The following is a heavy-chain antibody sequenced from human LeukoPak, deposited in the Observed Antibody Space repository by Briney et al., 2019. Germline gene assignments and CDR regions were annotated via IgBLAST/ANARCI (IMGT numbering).Heavy chain of an antibody. CDR2: IFHSGST. CDR3: ARPFYYYMDV. Sequence: SETLSLTCAVSGGSISRGNWWSWVRQPPGKGLEWIGEIFHSGSTNYNPSLKSRLTISLDKSKNQFSLKLSSVTAADTAVYYCARPFYYYMDVWGKGTTVTVSS. CDR1: GGSISRGNW. V-gene: IGHV4-4*02. J-gene: IGHJ6*03.